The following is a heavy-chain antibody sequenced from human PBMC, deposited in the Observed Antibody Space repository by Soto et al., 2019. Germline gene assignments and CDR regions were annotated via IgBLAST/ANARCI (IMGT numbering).Heavy chain of an antibody. D-gene: IGHD2-21*02. CDR2: IWYDGSNK. CDR3: ARDVHCGGDSPLCAFDI. J-gene: IGHJ3*02. CDR1: GFTFRNYG. V-gene: IGHV3-33*01. Sequence: QVQLVESGGGVVQPGRSLRLSCAASGFTFRNYGMHWVRQAPGKGLEWVAVIWYDGSNKYYADSVKGRFTISRDNSKNXXYLQMNSLRVEDTAVYNCARDVHCGGDSPLCAFDIWGQGTMVTVSS.